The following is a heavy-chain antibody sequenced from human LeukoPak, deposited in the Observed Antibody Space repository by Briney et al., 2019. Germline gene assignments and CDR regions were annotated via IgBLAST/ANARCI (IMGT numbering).Heavy chain of an antibody. Sequence: SETLSLTCTVSGGSISSGSYYWSWIRQPAGKGLEWIGRIYTSGSTNYNPSLKSRVTISVDTSKNQFSLKLSSVTAADTAVYYCARDPLTGDLPYFDYWGQGTLVTVSS. V-gene: IGHV4-61*02. CDR3: ARDPLTGDLPYFDY. D-gene: IGHD7-27*01. CDR1: GGSISSGSYY. CDR2: IYTSGST. J-gene: IGHJ4*02.